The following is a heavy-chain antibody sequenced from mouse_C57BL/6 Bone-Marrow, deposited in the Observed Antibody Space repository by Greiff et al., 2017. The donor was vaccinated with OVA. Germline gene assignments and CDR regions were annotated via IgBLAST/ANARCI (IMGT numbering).Heavy chain of an antibody. CDR3: ARLVRPLMGFDV. J-gene: IGHJ1*03. D-gene: IGHD1-2*01. V-gene: IGHV1-61*01. CDR1: GYTFTSYW. Sequence: QVQLQQPGAELVRPGSSVKLSCKASGYTFTSYWMDWVKQRPGQGLEWIGNIYPSDSETHYNQKFKDKATLTVDKSSSTAYMQLSSLTSEDSAVYYCARLVRPLMGFDVWGTGTTVTVSS. CDR2: IYPSDSET.